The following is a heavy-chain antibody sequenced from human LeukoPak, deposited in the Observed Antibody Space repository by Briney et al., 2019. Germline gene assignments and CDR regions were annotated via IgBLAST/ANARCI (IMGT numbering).Heavy chain of an antibody. D-gene: IGHD4-23*01. CDR1: GFTFSDYY. CDR3: AKTDCGGNLGFDI. CDR2: ISNTGHTK. V-gene: IGHV3-11*01. J-gene: IGHJ3*02. Sequence: GGSLRLSCAASGFTFSDYYMSWIRQAPGKGLEWVSYISNTGHTKYYADSVKGRLTISRDNAKKSLYLQMNTLRVGDTAVYYCAKTDCGGNLGFDIWGQGTMVTVSS.